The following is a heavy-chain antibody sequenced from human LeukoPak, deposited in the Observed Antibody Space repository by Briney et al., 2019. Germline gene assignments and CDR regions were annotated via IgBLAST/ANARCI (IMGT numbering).Heavy chain of an antibody. CDR1: GYILTKYV. CDR2: IKAGNGDT. V-gene: IGHV1-3*01. J-gene: IGHJ4*02. D-gene: IGHD2-21*01. Sequence: ASVKVSCKASGYILTKYVVHWVRQAPGQRAEWVGWIKAGNGDTKYSKNFQDRLTITRDTSASTVYMELSSLTSEDTALYYCARDDCGDTCYPGGYWGQGTLVTVSS. CDR3: ARDDCGDTCYPGGY.